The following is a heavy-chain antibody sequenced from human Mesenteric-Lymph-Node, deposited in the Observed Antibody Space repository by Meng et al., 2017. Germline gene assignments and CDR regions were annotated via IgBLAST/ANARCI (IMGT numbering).Heavy chain of an antibody. CDR1: GFSFSDAW. J-gene: IGHJ6*02. CDR3: ARESYYDSSGLKYYYYGMDV. D-gene: IGHD3-22*01. Sequence: GGSLRLSCAASGFSFSDAWMNWVRQAPGKGLEWVAVIWYDGSNKYYADSVKGRFTISRDNSKNTLYLQMNSLRAEDTAVYYCARESYYDSSGLKYYYYGMDVWGQGTTVTVSS. V-gene: IGHV3-33*08. CDR2: IWYDGSNK.